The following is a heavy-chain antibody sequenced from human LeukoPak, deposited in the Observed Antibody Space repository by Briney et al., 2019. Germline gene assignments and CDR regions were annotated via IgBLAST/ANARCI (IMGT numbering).Heavy chain of an antibody. V-gene: IGHV1-2*02. D-gene: IGHD6-19*01. CDR1: GYTFSDYY. CDR2: INPKSGGT. Sequence: ASVKVSCKASGYTFSDYYMHWVRQAPGQGLEWMGWINPKSGGTNYPQKFQGRVTMTRGTSITTAYLDLSRLRSDDTAMYYCARDPDIAVAGHFDYWGQGTLVTVSS. CDR3: ARDPDIAVAGHFDY. J-gene: IGHJ4*02.